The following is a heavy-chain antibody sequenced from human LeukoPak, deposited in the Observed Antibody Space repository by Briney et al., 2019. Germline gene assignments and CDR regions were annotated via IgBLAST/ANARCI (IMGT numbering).Heavy chain of an antibody. CDR2: IYPGDSDT. D-gene: IGHD2-2*01. V-gene: IGHV5-51*01. CDR3: AQPGMQCSSTSCYGPWYAFDI. Sequence: GESLQISCKGSGYSFTSYWIGWVRQMPGKGLEWMGIIYPGDSDTRYSPSFQGQVTISADKSISTAYLQWSSLKASDTAMYYCAQPGMQCSSTSCYGPWYAFDIWGQGTMVTVSS. CDR1: GYSFTSYW. J-gene: IGHJ3*02.